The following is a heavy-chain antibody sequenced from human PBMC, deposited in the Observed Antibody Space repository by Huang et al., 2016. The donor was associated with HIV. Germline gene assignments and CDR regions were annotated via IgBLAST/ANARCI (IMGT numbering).Heavy chain of an antibody. CDR1: GGSISSIYYF. CDR2: VYYSGTT. V-gene: IGHV4-39*01. CDR3: ASENCVGGTCGFRFDS. J-gene: IGHJ5*01. Sequence: QVQLQQSGPGLVKPSETLSLTCSVSGGSISSIYYFWGWIRQPPGKGLEWIGSVYYSGTTYYNPSLKSRVTISRDTSKNQFSLRLTSVTASDTAVYYCASENCVGGTCGFRFDSWGQGALVSVSS. D-gene: IGHD2-15*01.